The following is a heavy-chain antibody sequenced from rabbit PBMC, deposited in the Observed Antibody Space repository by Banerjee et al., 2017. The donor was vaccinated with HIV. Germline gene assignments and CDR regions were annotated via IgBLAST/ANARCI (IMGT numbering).Heavy chain of an antibody. J-gene: IGHJ6*01. Sequence: QEQLVESGGDLVRPEGSLTLTCTASGFSFSDSYYMCWVRQAPGKGPEWIGCIDAGDSGSTYYANWAKGRFTISKTSSTTVTLQMTSLTAADTATYFCARDRDTGTVYYFDLWGPGTLVTVS. CDR1: GFSFSDSYY. CDR2: IDAGDSGST. D-gene: IGHD7-1*01. CDR3: ARDRDTGTVYYFDL. V-gene: IGHV1S45*01.